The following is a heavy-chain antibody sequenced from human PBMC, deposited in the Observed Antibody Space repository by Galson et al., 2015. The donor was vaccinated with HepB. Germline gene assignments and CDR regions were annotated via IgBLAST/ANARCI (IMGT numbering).Heavy chain of an antibody. V-gene: IGHV1-24*01. D-gene: IGHD3-10*01. Sequence: SVKVSCKVSGYTLTELSMHWVRQAPGKGLEWMGGFDPEDGETIYAQKFQGRVTMTEDTSTDTAYMELSSLRSEDTAVYYCATGAGLITMVRGVIITGHDAFDIWGQGTMVTVSS. CDR3: ATGAGLITMVRGVIITGHDAFDI. J-gene: IGHJ3*02. CDR2: FDPEDGET. CDR1: GYTLTELS.